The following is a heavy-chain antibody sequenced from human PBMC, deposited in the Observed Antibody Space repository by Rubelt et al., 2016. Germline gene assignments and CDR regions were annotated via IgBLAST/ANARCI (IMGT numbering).Heavy chain of an antibody. CDR3: ARRVDPRLREHMDV. CDR1: GGSISSSSYY. CDR2: IYYSGST. D-gene: IGHD1-26*01. J-gene: IGHJ6*02. V-gene: IGHV4-39*01. Sequence: QLQLQESGPGLVKPSETLSLTCTVSGGSISSSSYYWGWIRQPPGKGLEWIGSIYYSGSTYYNLSLKSRVTISLDTSKNQFSLKLSSVTAADTAVYYCARRVDPRLREHMDVWGQGTTVTVSS.